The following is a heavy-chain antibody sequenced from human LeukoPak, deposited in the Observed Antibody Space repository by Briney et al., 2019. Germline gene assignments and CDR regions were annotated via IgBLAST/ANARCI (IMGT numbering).Heavy chain of an antibody. CDR2: IIPIFGTA. Sequence: GASVKVSCKASGGTFSSYAISWVRQAPGQGLEWMGGIIPIFGTANYAQKFQGRVTITTDESTSTAYMELSSLRSEDTAVYYCARDVGITPPKYWYFDLWGRGTLVTVSS. V-gene: IGHV1-69*05. CDR1: GGTFSSYA. D-gene: IGHD1-14*01. CDR3: ARDVGITPPKYWYFDL. J-gene: IGHJ2*01.